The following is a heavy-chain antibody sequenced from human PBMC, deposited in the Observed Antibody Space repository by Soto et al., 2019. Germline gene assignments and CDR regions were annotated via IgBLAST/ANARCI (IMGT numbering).Heavy chain of an antibody. CDR3: SRESYIRGWTEYSHRMAV. J-gene: IGHJ6*02. Sequence: GGSLRLSCAASGFTFSDYSLTWIRQAPGKGLEWISYIGNSASAKYYADSVRGRFTISRDNAKSSLFLQMNSLRVEDTAVYYCSRESYIRGWTEYSHRMAVWARGTTVPVSS. V-gene: IGHV3-11*01. CDR2: IGNSASAK. CDR1: GFTFSDYS. D-gene: IGHD6-19*01.